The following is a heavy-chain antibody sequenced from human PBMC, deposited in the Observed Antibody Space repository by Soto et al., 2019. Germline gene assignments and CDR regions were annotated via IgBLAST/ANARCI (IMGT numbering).Heavy chain of an antibody. D-gene: IGHD3-22*01. J-gene: IGHJ4*02. Sequence: ASVKVSCKASGYTFTSYGISWVRQAPGQGLEWMGWISAYNGNTNYAQKLQGRVTMTTDTSTSTAYMELRSLRSDDTAVYYCARVEGGYYDSSGYYLDYWGQGTLVTVSS. CDR2: ISAYNGNT. V-gene: IGHV1-18*04. CDR1: GYTFTSYG. CDR3: ARVEGGYYDSSGYYLDY.